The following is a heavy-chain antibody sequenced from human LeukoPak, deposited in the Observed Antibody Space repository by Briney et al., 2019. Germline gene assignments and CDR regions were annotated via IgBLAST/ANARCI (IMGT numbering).Heavy chain of an antibody. D-gene: IGHD6-13*01. J-gene: IGHJ4*02. Sequence: GGSLRLSCAASGFTFSRSWMSWVRQPPGKGLEWVANISPDGSTKYHMDSVKGRFTISRDNAKDSLYLEMSRLRDDDTAMYYCATGASGSWDFGGQGTLVTASS. CDR2: ISPDGSTK. V-gene: IGHV3-7*03. CDR1: GFTFSRSW. CDR3: ATGASGSWDF.